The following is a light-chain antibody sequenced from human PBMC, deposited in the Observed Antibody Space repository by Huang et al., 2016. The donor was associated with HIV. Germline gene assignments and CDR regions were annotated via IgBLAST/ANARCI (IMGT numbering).Light chain of an antibody. CDR3: MQGTHRPGT. J-gene: IGKJ1*01. CDR2: KVS. V-gene: IGKV2-30*01. CDR1: QSLVYSDGNTY. Sequence: DVVMTQSPLSLPVTLGQPASISCRSSQSLVYSDGNTYLNWFQQRPGKSPRRLIYKVSTRDSGVPDRFSGIGSGTDFTLKISRVEAEDVGVYYCMQGTHRPGTFGQGTKVEIK.